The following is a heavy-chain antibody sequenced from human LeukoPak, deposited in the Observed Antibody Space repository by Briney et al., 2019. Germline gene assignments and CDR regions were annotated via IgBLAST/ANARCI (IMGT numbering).Heavy chain of an antibody. D-gene: IGHD3-10*01. V-gene: IGHV3-23*01. CDR2: ISGSGGST. CDR1: GFTFSSYA. J-gene: IGHJ4*02. Sequence: PGGSLRLSCAASGFTFSSYAMSWVRQAPGKGLEWVSAISGSGGSTYYADSVKGRFTISRDNSKNTLYLQMNSLRAKDTAVYYCAKDQLLLWFGELLPPDYWGQGTLVTVSS. CDR3: AKDQLLLWFGELLPPDY.